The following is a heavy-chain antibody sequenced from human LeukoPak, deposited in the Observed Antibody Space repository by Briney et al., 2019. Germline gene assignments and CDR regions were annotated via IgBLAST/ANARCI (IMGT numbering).Heavy chain of an antibody. CDR1: GGSFSGYY. CDR2: INHSGST. J-gene: IGHJ4*02. D-gene: IGHD2-21*01. V-gene: IGHV4-34*01. Sequence: SETLSLTCAVYGGSFSGYYWSWIRQPPGKGLEWIGEINHSGSTNYNPSLKSRVTISVDTSKNQFSLKLSSVTAADTAVYYCARHDWQYFDYWGQGTLVTVSS. CDR3: ARHDWQYFDY.